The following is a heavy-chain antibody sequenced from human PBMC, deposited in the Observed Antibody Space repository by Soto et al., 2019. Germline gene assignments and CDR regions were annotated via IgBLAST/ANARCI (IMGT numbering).Heavy chain of an antibody. CDR2: ILFDGSDN. D-gene: IGHD2-15*01. CDR1: GFSFNNYG. J-gene: IGHJ6*03. V-gene: IGHV3-30*18. CDR3: VKDMGYCSGGSCYWGAYFYYYMDV. Sequence: QVQLVESGGGVVQPGGSLRLSCAASGFSFNNYGMHWVRQAPGKGLEWVAVILFDGSDNWYADSVKGRFTISRDNSKNTLYLHMNSLTAEDTGVYYCVKDMGYCSGGSCYWGAYFYYYMDVWGKGTTVTVSS.